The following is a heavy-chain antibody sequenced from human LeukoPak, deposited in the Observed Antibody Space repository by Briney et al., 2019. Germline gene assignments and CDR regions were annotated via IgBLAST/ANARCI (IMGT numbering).Heavy chain of an antibody. D-gene: IGHD5-12*01. CDR3: ARDKGGYSGYATWFDP. CDR2: IWYDGSNK. CDR1: GITFSSYG. Sequence: GRSLRLSCAASGITFSSYGMHWVRQAPGKGLEWVAVIWYDGSNKYYADSVKGRFTISRDNSKNTLYLQMNSLRAEDTAVYYCARDKGGYSGYATWFDPWGQGTLVTVSS. J-gene: IGHJ5*02. V-gene: IGHV3-33*01.